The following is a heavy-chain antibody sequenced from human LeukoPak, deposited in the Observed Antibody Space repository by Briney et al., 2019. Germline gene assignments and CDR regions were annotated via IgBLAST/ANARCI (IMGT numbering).Heavy chain of an antibody. CDR2: INPNSRGT. CDR1: GYTFTGYY. CDR3: ARDGASYCSGGSCYSANSYYYYMDV. V-gene: IGHV1-2*02. D-gene: IGHD2-15*01. J-gene: IGHJ6*03. Sequence: ASVKVSCKASGYTFTGYYMHWVRHAPAPGLERMGWINPNSRGTNYAQKFQGRVTMTRDTSISTAYMELSRLRSDDTAVYYCARDGASYCSGGSCYSANSYYYYMDVWGKGTTVTVSS.